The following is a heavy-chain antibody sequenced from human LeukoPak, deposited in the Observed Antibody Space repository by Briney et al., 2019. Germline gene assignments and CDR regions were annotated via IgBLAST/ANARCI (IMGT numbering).Heavy chain of an antibody. D-gene: IGHD1-1*01. V-gene: IGHV4-39*01. CDR1: GGSISRSTYY. J-gene: IGHJ4*02. CDR3: ASAHEGTTGTSALDY. CDR2: IHYSGNT. Sequence: PSETLSLTCIVSGGSISRSTYYWGWIRQPPGKGLEWIGSIHYSGNTYYNPSLKSRITISVDTSKNQFSLKLRSVTAADTAVYYCASAHEGTTGTSALDYWGQGTLVTVSS.